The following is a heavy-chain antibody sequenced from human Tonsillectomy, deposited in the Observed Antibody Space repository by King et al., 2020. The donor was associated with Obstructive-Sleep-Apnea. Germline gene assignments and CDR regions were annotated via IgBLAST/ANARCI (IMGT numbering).Heavy chain of an antibody. CDR2: IYYRGSI. J-gene: IGHJ2*01. CDR3: ARAQGRQLLDWYFDL. Sequence: MQLQESGPGLVKPSQTLSLTCTVSGGSISSGDWYWSWIRQPPGQGLEWIGYIYYRGSIYYNPSLKSRLTISVDTSKTQLSLKLRSVTAADTAVYYCARAQGRQLLDWYFDLWGRGTLVTVSS. D-gene: IGHD1-1*01. V-gene: IGHV4-30-4*01. CDR1: GGSISSGDWY.